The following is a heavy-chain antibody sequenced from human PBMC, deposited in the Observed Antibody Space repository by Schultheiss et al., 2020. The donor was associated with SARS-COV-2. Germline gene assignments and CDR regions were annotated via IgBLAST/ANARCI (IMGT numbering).Heavy chain of an antibody. V-gene: IGHV3-11*04. Sequence: GGSLRLSCAASGFTFSNAWMSWVRQAPGKGLEWISYISSSGSTIYYADSVKGRFTISRDNAKNSLYLQMNSLRAEDTAVYYCARDMSTIFGVVTASGAFDIWGQGTMVTVSS. CDR3: ARDMSTIFGVVTASGAFDI. CDR2: ISSSGSTI. D-gene: IGHD3-3*01. CDR1: GFTFSNAW. J-gene: IGHJ3*02.